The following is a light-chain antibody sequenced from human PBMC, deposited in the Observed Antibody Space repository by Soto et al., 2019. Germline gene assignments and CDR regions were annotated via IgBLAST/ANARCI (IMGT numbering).Light chain of an antibody. V-gene: IGKV1-39*01. Sequence: DIQMTQSPSSLSASVGDRVTITCGASQSISSYLNWYQQKPGQAPKLLIYAASSLQSGVPSRLSGSGYGTDFTITISSIQPEDFATYFCQQGYSFPFTFGPGTKVDIK. CDR2: AAS. CDR3: QQGYSFPFT. J-gene: IGKJ3*01. CDR1: QSISSY.